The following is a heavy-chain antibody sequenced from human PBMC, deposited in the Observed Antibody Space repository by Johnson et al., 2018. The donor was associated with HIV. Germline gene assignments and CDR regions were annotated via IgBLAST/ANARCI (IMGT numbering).Heavy chain of an antibody. Sequence: VQLVESGGGLVQPGRSLRLSCAASGFTFDDYAMHWVRQAPGKGLEWVSGISWNSGSRDYADSVKGRFTISRDNAKNSLYLQMNSLRAEDTAVYYCARFDSFDAFDIWGQGTMVIVS. V-gene: IGHV3-9*01. J-gene: IGHJ3*02. D-gene: IGHD3-9*01. CDR1: GFTFDDYA. CDR2: ISWNSGSR. CDR3: ARFDSFDAFDI.